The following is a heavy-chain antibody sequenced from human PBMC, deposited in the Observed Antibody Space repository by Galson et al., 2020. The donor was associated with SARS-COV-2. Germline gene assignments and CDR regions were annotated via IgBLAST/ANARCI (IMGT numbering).Heavy chain of an antibody. V-gene: IGHV1-24*01. D-gene: IGHD4-17*01. Sequence: ASVKVSCKVSGYTLTELSMHWVRQAPGKGLEWMGGFDPEDGETIYAQKFQGRVTMTEDTSTDTAYMELSSLRSEDTAVYYCATATVLTQPSWFDPWGQGTLVTVSS. CDR3: ATATVLTQPSWFDP. CDR1: GYTLTELS. CDR2: FDPEDGET. J-gene: IGHJ5*02.